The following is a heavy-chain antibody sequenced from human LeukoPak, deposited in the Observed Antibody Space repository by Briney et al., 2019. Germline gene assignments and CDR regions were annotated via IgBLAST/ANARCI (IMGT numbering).Heavy chain of an antibody. Sequence: SETLSLTCAVSGGSISSSNWWSWVRQPPGKGLEWIGEIYHSGSTNYNPSLKSRVTISRDTSKNQFSLKLTSVTTTDTAVYYCARAGGVKTAALDLDYWGQGTLVTVSS. D-gene: IGHD6-25*01. CDR2: IYHSGST. J-gene: IGHJ4*02. CDR3: ARAGGVKTAALDLDY. V-gene: IGHV4-4*02. CDR1: GGSISSSNW.